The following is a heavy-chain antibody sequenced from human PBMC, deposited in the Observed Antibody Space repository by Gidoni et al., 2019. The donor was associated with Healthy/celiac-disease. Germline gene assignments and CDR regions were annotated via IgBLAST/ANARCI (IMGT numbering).Heavy chain of an antibody. D-gene: IGHD3-3*01. Sequence: EVQLVESGGGLVQPGGSLRLSCAASGFTFSSYWMSWVRQAPGKGLEWVANIKQDGSEKYYVDSVKGRFTISRDNAKNSLYLQMNSLRAEDTAVYYCARDRGSDYDFWSGYPNYFDYWGQGTLVTVSS. V-gene: IGHV3-7*04. J-gene: IGHJ4*02. CDR2: IKQDGSEK. CDR1: GFTFSSYW. CDR3: ARDRGSDYDFWSGYPNYFDY.